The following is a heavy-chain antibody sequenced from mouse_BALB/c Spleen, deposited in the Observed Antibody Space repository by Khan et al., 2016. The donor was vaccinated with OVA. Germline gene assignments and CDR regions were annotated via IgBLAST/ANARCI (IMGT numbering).Heavy chain of an antibody. D-gene: IGHD1-1*01. J-gene: IGHJ3*01. CDR1: GYTFTDFY. CDR2: ISPGSGDT. V-gene: IGHV1-77*01. Sequence: QVQLKQSGTELARPGASVNLSCKASGYTFTDFYINWVKQRSGQGLEWIGEISPGSGDTYYNEKFKGKATLTADKSSSTAYMQLSSLTSEASAVYFCARRNYLGNTFAYWGQGTLVTVSA. CDR3: ARRNYLGNTFAY.